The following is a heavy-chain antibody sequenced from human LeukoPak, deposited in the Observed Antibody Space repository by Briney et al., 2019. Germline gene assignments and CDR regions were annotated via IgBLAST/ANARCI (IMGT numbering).Heavy chain of an antibody. CDR3: ASELSANNWFDP. D-gene: IGHD3-16*02. J-gene: IGHJ5*02. V-gene: IGHV3-33*01. Sequence: GRSLRLSCAASGFTFSSYGMHWVRQAPGKGLEWVAVIWYDGSNKYYADSVKGRFTISRDNSKNTLYLQMNSLRAEDTAVYYCASELSANNWFDPWGQGTLVTVSP. CDR1: GFTFSSYG. CDR2: IWYDGSNK.